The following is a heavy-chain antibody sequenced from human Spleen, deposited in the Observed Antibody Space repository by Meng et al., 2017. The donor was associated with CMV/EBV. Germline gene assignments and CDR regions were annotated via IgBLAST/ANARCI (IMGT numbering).Heavy chain of an antibody. Sequence: CTVSGGSISSGNYSWSWIRQPPGKGLEWIGYIYYSGDTYYSPSLKSRPAISIDRSKNQFSLKLTSVTAADTAVYYCARIGPLFWFDPWGLGTLVTVSS. CDR1: GGSISSGNYS. D-gene: IGHD2-21*01. V-gene: IGHV4-30-4*08. CDR3: ARIGPLFWFDP. J-gene: IGHJ5*02. CDR2: IYYSGDT.